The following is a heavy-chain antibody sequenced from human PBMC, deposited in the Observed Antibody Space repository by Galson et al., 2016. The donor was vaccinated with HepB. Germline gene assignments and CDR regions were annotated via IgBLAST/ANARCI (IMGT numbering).Heavy chain of an antibody. Sequence: ETLSLTCAVSGDSLTSNNWWTWVRQPPGKGLEWIGDIFHTGRTSYNPSLKSRISISVDKSNSHFFLELTSVTAADTAFYFCRAKIRGGPDFWGQGTLVTVAS. CDR2: IFHTGRT. D-gene: IGHD3-10*01. CDR3: RAKIRGGPDF. CDR1: GDSLTSNNW. V-gene: IGHV4-4*01. J-gene: IGHJ4*02.